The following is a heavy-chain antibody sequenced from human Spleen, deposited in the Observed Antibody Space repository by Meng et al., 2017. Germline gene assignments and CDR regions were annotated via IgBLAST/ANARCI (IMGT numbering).Heavy chain of an antibody. CDR2: IYHSGST. D-gene: IGHD2-15*01. Sequence: SETLSLTCTVSGYSISSGYYWGWIRQPPGKGLEWIGSIYHSGSTYYNPSLKSRVTISVDTSKNQFSLKLSSVTAADTAVYYCAREPEGLVDYWGHGTQVTVSA. CDR1: GYSISSGYY. J-gene: IGHJ4*01. CDR3: AREPEGLVDY. V-gene: IGHV4-38-2*02.